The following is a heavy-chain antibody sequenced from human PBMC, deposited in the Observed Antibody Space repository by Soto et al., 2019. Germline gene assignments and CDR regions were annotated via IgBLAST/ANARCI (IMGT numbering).Heavy chain of an antibody. D-gene: IGHD1-26*01. Sequence: ASVKVSCTFSGYTLTELSMHWVRQAPGKGLEWMGGFDPEDGETIYAQKFQGRVTMTEDTSTDTAYMELSSLRSEDTAVYDCAIDAGGRKAFGEWDQGTQVTVSS. CDR3: AIDAGGRKAFGE. J-gene: IGHJ4*02. V-gene: IGHV1-24*01. CDR1: GYTLTELS. CDR2: FDPEDGET.